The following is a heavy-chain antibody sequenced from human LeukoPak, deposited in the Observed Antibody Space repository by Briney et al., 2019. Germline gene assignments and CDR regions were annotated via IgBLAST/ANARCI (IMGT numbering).Heavy chain of an antibody. V-gene: IGHV4-59*08. D-gene: IGHD6-19*01. CDR3: ARHSRKIGIIVAGQAFDI. J-gene: IGHJ3*02. Sequence: SETLSLTCTVSGGSISSYYWSWIRQPPGKGLEWIGEINHSGSTNYNPSLKSRVTISVDTSKNQFSLKLTSVTAADTAVFYCARHSRKIGIIVAGQAFDIWGQGTMVTVSS. CDR2: INHSGST. CDR1: GGSISSYY.